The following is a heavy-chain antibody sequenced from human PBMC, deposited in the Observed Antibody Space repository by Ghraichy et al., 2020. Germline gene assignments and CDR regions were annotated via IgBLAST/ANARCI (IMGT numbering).Heavy chain of an antibody. J-gene: IGHJ2*01. D-gene: IGHD3-3*01. CDR3: ASGVAAREDAGDFDL. V-gene: IGHV6-1*01. Sequence: SQTLSLTCAISGDSVSSNSAAWNWIRQSPSRGLEWLGRTYYRSKWYNDYAVSVKSRITINPDTSKNQFSLQLNSVTPEDTAEYFGASGVAAREDAGDFDLWGRGTLVTVSS. CDR1: GDSVSSNSAA. CDR2: TYYRSKWYN.